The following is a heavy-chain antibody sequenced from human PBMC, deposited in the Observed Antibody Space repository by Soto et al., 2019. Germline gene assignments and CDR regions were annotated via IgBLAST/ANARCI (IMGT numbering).Heavy chain of an antibody. Sequence: GESLKISCKGSGYSFTSYWINWVRQMPGKGLEWMGRIDPSDSYTIYSPSFQGHVTISADKSISTDYLQWSRLKASDNAMYSCARLQRLPNHRDGLDAWGQGTTVTVSS. CDR1: GYSFTSYW. CDR2: IDPSDSYT. CDR3: ARLQRLPNHRDGLDA. V-gene: IGHV5-10-1*01. J-gene: IGHJ6*02. D-gene: IGHD5-18*01.